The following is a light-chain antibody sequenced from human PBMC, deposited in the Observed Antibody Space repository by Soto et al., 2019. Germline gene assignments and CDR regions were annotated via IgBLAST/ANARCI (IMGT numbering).Light chain of an antibody. CDR1: QSINNNY. Sequence: EIVLTQSPGTLSLSPGERATLSCRASQSINNNYLAWYQQKPGQAPRLLIYGASSRATGIPDRFSGSGSGTDFTLTISRVEPEDFAVYYCQQYGSSPPRTFGQGTRVEIK. CDR3: QQYGSSPPRT. CDR2: GAS. J-gene: IGKJ1*01. V-gene: IGKV3-20*01.